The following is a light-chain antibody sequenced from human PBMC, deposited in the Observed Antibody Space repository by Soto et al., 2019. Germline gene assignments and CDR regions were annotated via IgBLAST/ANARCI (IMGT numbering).Light chain of an antibody. V-gene: IGKV3-20*01. CDR1: QSVSSY. J-gene: IGKJ5*01. Sequence: EIVLTQSPATLSLSPGERATLSCRASQSVSSYLAWYQQKPGQAPSLLIYGVSSRATGIPDRVSGSGSGTDFTLTITRLEPEDFAVYYCQQYGSSPITFGQGTRLEIK. CDR3: QQYGSSPIT. CDR2: GVS.